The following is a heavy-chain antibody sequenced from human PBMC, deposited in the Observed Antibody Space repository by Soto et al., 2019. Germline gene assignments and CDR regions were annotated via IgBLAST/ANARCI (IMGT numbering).Heavy chain of an antibody. J-gene: IGHJ4*02. Sequence: ASETLSLTCTVSGGSISSYYWSWIRQPPGKGLEWIGYIHYSGSTNYNPSLKSRVTMSVDTSKNQFSLKLSSVTAADTAVYYCARDPGDYWGQGTLVTVSS. CDR3: ARDPGDY. CDR2: IHYSGST. V-gene: IGHV4-59*12. CDR1: GGSISSYY.